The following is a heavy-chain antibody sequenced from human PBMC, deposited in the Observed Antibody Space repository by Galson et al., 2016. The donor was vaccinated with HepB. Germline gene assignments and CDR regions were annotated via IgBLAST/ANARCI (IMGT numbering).Heavy chain of an antibody. D-gene: IGHD3-3*01. V-gene: IGHV3-7*01. J-gene: IGHJ4*02. CDR3: AREKRKIRFLEWLFGPSLDY. CDR2: IKHDGSEK. CDR1: GFTFSSYW. Sequence: SLRLSCAASGFTFSSYWMTWVRQAPGKGLEWVANIKHDGSEKYSVDSVKGRFTISRDNAMNSLYLQMNSLRAEDTAVYYCAREKRKIRFLEWLFGPSLDYWGQGTLVTVSS.